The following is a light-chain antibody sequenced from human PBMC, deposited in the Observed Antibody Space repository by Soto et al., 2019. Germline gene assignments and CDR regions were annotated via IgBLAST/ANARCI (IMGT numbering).Light chain of an antibody. V-gene: IGLV3-27*01. CDR1: VLAKKY. CDR3: YSAADNNLRV. Sequence: SYELTQPSSVSVSPGQTARITCSGDVLAKKYARWFQQKPGQAPVLVIYKDSERPSGIPERFSGSSSGTTVTLTISGAQVEDEDDYYCYSAADNNLRVFGGGTKVTVL. J-gene: IGLJ2*01. CDR2: KDS.